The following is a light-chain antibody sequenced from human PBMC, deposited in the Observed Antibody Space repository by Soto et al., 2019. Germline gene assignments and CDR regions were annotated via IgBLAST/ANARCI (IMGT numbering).Light chain of an antibody. V-gene: IGKV3-15*01. CDR3: EHYNKWPWT. CDR1: QSVSSN. Sequence: EIIMTQSPATLSVSPGERATLSFRASQSVSSNLAWYQQIPGQAPRLLIYSASTKATGIPARFSGSGSGTEFTLTASSLQSEDSAVDYWEHYNKWPWTFSQG. J-gene: IGKJ1*01. CDR2: SAS.